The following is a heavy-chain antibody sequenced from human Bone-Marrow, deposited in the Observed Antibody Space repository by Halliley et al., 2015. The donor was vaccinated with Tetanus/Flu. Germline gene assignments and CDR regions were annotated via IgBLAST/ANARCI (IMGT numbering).Heavy chain of an antibody. CDR3: ARGPYPNARVAVAGDDVWSYYGMDV. CDR1: GLTVSTNY. J-gene: IGHJ6*02. D-gene: IGHD6-19*01. V-gene: IGHV3-53*01. CDR2: IYGGGST. Sequence: SLRLSCAASGLTVSTNYMSWVRQAPGKGLEWVSLIYGGGSTYYADSVKGRFTISRDISKNTLSLQMNSLRAEDTAVYYCARGPYPNARVAVAGDDVWSYYGMDVWGQGTTVTVSS.